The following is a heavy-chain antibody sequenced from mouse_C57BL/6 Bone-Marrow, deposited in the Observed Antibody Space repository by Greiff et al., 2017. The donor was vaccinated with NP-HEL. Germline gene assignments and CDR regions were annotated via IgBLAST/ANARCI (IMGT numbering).Heavy chain of an antibody. Sequence: VKLMESGPGLVAPSQSLSITCTVSGFSLTSSGVDWVRQPPGQGLEWLGVIWGGGGTNYNSALIYRLSISKDNATSQVCLKMNSLRTDDTDMYFCAKQGCYDGGAMDYWGQGTSVTVSS. D-gene: IGHD2-12*01. CDR2: IWGGGGT. CDR3: AKQGCYDGGAMDY. J-gene: IGHJ4*01. V-gene: IGHV2-9*01. CDR1: GFSLTSSG.